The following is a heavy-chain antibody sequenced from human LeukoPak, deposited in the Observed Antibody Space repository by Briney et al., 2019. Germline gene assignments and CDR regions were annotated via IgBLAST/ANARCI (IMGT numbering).Heavy chain of an antibody. Sequence: ASVKVSCKASGYTFTGYYMHWVRQAPGQGLEWMGRINPNSGGTNYAQKFQGGLTITRDTSISTAYMELTRLRSDDTAVYYCAREGYCTAGVCYPFGYWGQGTLVTVSS. CDR3: AREGYCTAGVCYPFGY. J-gene: IGHJ4*02. CDR2: INPNSGGT. CDR1: GYTFTGYY. V-gene: IGHV1-2*06. D-gene: IGHD2-8*02.